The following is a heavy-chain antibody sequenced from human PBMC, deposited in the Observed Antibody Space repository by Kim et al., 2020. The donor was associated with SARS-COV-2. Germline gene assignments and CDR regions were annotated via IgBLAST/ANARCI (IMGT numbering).Heavy chain of an antibody. Sequence: KGRFTIYRDNTKNTLYLQMSSLRAEETAVYYCAKEASKYSSGWYGNFDIWGQGTMVTVS. V-gene: IGHV3-23*01. J-gene: IGHJ3*02. CDR3: AKEASKYSSGWYGNFDI. D-gene: IGHD6-19*01.